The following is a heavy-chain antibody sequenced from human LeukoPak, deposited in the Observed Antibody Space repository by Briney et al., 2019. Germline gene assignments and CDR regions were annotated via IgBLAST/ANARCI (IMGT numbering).Heavy chain of an antibody. J-gene: IGHJ5*02. CDR1: GYAFTTYG. D-gene: IGHD2-21*02. Sequence: ASVKVSCQASGYAFTTYGINWVRLSPGQGLEWMGWINTNTGHPTYSQDFTGRFVFTLDTSVSTAYLQITSLKAEDTAVYYCATALTAIKTGFEAWGQGTLVTVSS. V-gene: IGHV7-4-1*02. CDR3: ATALTAIKTGFEA. CDR2: INTNTGHP.